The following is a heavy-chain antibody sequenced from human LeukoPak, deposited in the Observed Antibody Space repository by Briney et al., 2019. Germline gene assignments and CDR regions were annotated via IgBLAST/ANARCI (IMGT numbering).Heavy chain of an antibody. V-gene: IGHV4-59*13. D-gene: IGHD3-10*01. Sequence: PSETQSLICAVSGGSISSYYWSWIRQPPGKALEGVGYIYYSGSTNYNPSLKSRVTISVDTSKNQFSLKLSSVTAADTAVYYCARKTITMVRGGIVRYFDYWGQGTLVTVSS. CDR2: IYYSGST. CDR3: ARKTITMVRGGIVRYFDY. J-gene: IGHJ4*02. CDR1: GGSISSYY.